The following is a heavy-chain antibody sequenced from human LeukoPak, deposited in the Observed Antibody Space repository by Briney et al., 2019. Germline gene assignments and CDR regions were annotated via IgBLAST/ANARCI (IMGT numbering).Heavy chain of an antibody. J-gene: IGHJ4*02. CDR1: GFTFSSYS. CDR3: ARVSGSYYYFDY. D-gene: IGHD1-26*01. CDR2: ISSSSSYI. Sequence: GGSLRLSCAASGFTFSSYSMNWVRQAPGKGLEWVSSISSSSSYIYYADSVKGRFTISRDNAKNSLYLQMNSLRAEDTAVYYCARVSGSYYYFDYWGQGTLVIAST. V-gene: IGHV3-21*01.